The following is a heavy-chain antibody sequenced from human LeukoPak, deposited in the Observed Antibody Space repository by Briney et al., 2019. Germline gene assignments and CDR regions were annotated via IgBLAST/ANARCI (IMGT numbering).Heavy chain of an antibody. D-gene: IGHD1-7*01. V-gene: IGHV1-69*05. CDR2: IIPIFGTA. CDR1: GGTFSSYA. Sequence: SVKVSCKASGGTFSSYAISWVRQAPGQGLEWMGGIIPIFGTANYAQKFQGRVTITTDESTSTAYMELSSLRSEDTAVYYCARAYNWNYRFGYYYYMDVWGKGTTVTVSS. CDR3: ARAYNWNYRFGYYYYMDV. J-gene: IGHJ6*03.